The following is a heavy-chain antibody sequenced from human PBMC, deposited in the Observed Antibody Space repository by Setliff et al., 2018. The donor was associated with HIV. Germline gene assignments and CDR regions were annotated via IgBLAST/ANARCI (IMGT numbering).Heavy chain of an antibody. CDR2: IYSSVGT. Sequence: PSETLSLTCTVSGASLSAFYWSWIRQPPGKGLEWLGYIYSSVGTNYSPSLEGRITISLDTSKSQFSLKLTSVTAADTAIYFCAGGGQWRPDYWGLGTLVT. CDR1: GASLSAFY. D-gene: IGHD6-19*01. CDR3: AGGGQWRPDY. J-gene: IGHJ4*02. V-gene: IGHV4-4*09.